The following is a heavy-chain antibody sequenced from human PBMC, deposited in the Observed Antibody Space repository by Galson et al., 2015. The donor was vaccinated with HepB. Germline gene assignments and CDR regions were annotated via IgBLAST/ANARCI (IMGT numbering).Heavy chain of an antibody. CDR1: GGTFSSYA. CDR2: IIPILGIA. D-gene: IGHD5-24*01. V-gene: IGHV1-69*04. J-gene: IGHJ3*02. CDR3: ARGERWLQERHAFDI. Sequence: SVKVSCKASGGTFSSYAISWVRQAPGQGLEWMGRIIPILGIANYAQKFQGRVTITADKSTSTAYMELSSLRSEDTAVYYCARGERWLQERHAFDIWGQGTMVTVSS.